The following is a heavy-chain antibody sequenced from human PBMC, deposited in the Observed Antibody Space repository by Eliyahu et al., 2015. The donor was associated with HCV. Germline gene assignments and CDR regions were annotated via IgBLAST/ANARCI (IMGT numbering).Heavy chain of an antibody. Sequence: QVQLQESGPGLVKPSETLSLTCTVXGGSISSYYWSWIRQPPGKGLEWIGYIYYSGSTNYNPSLKSRVTISVDTSKNQFSLKLSSVTAADTAVYYCASSLILDRNDYYYYGMDVWGQGTTVTVSS. V-gene: IGHV4-59*01. CDR3: ASSLILDRNDYYYYGMDV. CDR2: IYYSGST. D-gene: IGHD2/OR15-2a*01. J-gene: IGHJ6*02. CDR1: GGSISSYY.